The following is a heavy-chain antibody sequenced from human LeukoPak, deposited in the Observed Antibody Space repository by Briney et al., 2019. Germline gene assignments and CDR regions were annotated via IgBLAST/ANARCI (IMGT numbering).Heavy chain of an antibody. V-gene: IGHV1-2*02. D-gene: IGHD3-22*01. Sequence: ASVKVSCKASGYTFTGYYMHWVRQAPGQGLEWMGWINPNSGGTKYAQKFQGRVTMTRDTSISTAHMELSRLRSDDTAVYYCASSITMIVVVTPAPNFDYWGQGTLVTVSS. CDR2: INPNSGGT. CDR3: ASSITMIVVVTPAPNFDY. J-gene: IGHJ4*02. CDR1: GYTFTGYY.